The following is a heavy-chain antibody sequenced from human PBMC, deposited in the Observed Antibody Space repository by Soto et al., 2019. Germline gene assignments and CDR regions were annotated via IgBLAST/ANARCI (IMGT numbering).Heavy chain of an antibody. Sequence: TSETLSLTCTVSGGSISSSSYYWGWIRQPPGKGLEWIGSIYYSGSTYYNPSPKSRVTISVDTSKNQFSLKLSSVTAADTAVYYCAGQEGMRYYGSGSYDYYYGMDVWGQGTTVTVSS. V-gene: IGHV4-39*01. CDR2: IYYSGST. CDR3: AGQEGMRYYGSGSYDYYYGMDV. J-gene: IGHJ6*02. D-gene: IGHD3-10*01. CDR1: GGSISSSSYY.